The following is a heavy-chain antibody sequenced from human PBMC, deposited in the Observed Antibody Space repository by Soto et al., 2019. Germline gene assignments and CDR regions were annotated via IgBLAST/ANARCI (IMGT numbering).Heavy chain of an antibody. V-gene: IGHV3-33*01. Sequence: GGSLRLSCAASGFTFSSYGMHWVRQAPGKGLEWVAVIWYDGSNKYYADSVKGRFTISRDNSKNTLYLQMNSLRAEDTAVYYCARDPATSGERYYYYYYMDVWGKGTTVTVSS. D-gene: IGHD2-15*01. CDR2: IWYDGSNK. J-gene: IGHJ6*03. CDR1: GFTFSSYG. CDR3: ARDPATSGERYYYYYYMDV.